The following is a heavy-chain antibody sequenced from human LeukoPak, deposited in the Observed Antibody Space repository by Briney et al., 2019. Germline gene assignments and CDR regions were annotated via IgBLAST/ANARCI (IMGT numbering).Heavy chain of an antibody. D-gene: IGHD3-10*01. CDR2: ISYDGSNK. J-gene: IGHJ4*02. CDR1: GFTFSSYA. CDR3: ARDTPYYYGSGSYYPNFDY. Sequence: GRSLRLSCAASGFTFSSYAMHWVRQAPGKGLEWVAVISYDGSNKYYADSVKGRFTISRDNSKNTLYLQMNSLRAEDTAVYYCARDTPYYYGSGSYYPNFDYWGRGTLVTVSS. V-gene: IGHV3-30*04.